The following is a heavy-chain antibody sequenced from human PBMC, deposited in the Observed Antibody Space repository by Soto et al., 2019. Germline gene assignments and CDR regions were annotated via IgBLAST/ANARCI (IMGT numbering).Heavy chain of an antibody. V-gene: IGHV3-23*01. CDR3: ADIPVYTILTPPRP. CDR2: ISGSGGST. Sequence: PGGSLRLSCAAFGFTFRSYAMSWVRQAPGKGLEWVSAISGSGGSTYYADSVKGRFTISRDNSKNTLYLQMNSLRAEDTAVYYCADIPVYTILTPPRPWGQGTLVTVSS. CDR1: GFTFRSYA. D-gene: IGHD2-15*01. J-gene: IGHJ5*02.